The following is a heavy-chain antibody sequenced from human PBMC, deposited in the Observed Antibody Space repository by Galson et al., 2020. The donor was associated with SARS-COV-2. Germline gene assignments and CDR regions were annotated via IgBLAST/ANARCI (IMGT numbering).Heavy chain of an antibody. D-gene: IGHD2-15*01. Sequence: GESLKTSCAASGYSFSDYYMSWSRQAQGKGPGWDSYISSSGRYTNYAASVKGRFTIPRDNAKKSQYLQMNRLRAEDTAVYYCARNGRDCSGGICYGAEYFQHWGQGTLVIVSS. CDR1: GYSFSDYY. CDR2: ISSSGRYT. V-gene: IGHV3-11*06. CDR3: ARNGRDCSGGICYGAEYFQH. J-gene: IGHJ1*01.